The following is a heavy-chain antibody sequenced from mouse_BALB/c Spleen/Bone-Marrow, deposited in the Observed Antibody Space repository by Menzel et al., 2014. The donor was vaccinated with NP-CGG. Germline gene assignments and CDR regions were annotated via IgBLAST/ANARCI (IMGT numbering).Heavy chain of an antibody. D-gene: IGHD3-3*01. V-gene: IGHV1S81*02. Sequence: VKLQESGAELVKPGASVKLSCKSSGYTFTSYYMYWVKQRPGQGLERIGGINPSNGGTNFNEKFKSKATLTVDKSSSTAYMQLSSLTSEDSAVYYCTREGTFFAYWGQGTLVTVSA. CDR2: INPSNGGT. CDR1: GYTFTSYY. CDR3: TREGTFFAY. J-gene: IGHJ3*01.